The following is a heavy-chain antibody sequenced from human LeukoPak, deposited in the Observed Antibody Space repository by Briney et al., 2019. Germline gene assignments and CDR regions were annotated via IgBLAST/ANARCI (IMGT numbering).Heavy chain of an antibody. J-gene: IGHJ5*02. V-gene: IGHV3-23*01. CDR3: ASGSSWPNNWFDP. CDR2: ISGSGGST. D-gene: IGHD6-13*01. CDR1: GFTFSSYA. Sequence: GGSLRLSCAASGFTFSSYAMSWVRQAPGKGLEWVSAISGSGGSTHYADSVKGRFTISRDNSKNTLYLQMNSLRAEDTAVYYCASGSSWPNNWFDPWGQGTLVTVSS.